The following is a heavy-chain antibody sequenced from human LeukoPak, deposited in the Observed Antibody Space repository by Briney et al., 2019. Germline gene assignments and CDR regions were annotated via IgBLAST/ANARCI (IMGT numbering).Heavy chain of an antibody. CDR1: GGSISSYY. D-gene: IGHD3-3*01. J-gene: IGHJ6*02. Sequence: SETLSLTCTVSGGSISSYYWSWIRQPPGKGLEWIGYIYYSGSTNYNPSLKSRVTISVDTSKNQFSLKLSSVTAADTAVYYCARGLADYDFWSGYSVRGMDVWGQGTTVTVSS. V-gene: IGHV4-59*01. CDR3: ARGLADYDFWSGYSVRGMDV. CDR2: IYYSGST.